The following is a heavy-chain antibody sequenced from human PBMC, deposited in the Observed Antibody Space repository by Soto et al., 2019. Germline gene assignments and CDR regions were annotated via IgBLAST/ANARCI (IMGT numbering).Heavy chain of an antibody. D-gene: IGHD3-22*01. CDR2: ISAYNGNT. CDR1: GYTFTSYG. CDR3: ARDGPTYYYESSGYKNWFDP. J-gene: IGHJ5*02. V-gene: IGHV1-18*04. Sequence: QVQLVQSGAAVKKPGASVTVSCKASGYTFTSYGISWVRQAPGQWLEWMGWISAYNGNTNYAQKVQGRVTMTTDTSTSTAYMELRSLRSDDTAVYYCARDGPTYYYESSGYKNWFDPWGQGTLVTVSS.